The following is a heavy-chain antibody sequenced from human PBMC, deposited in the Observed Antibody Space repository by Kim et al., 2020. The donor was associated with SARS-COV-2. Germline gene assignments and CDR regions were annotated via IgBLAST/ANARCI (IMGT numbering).Heavy chain of an antibody. D-gene: IGHD4-17*01. Sequence: DSVKGRFTISRDNSKNTLYLQMNSLGAEDTAVYYCARVGDYGDYSWYFDLWGRGTLVTVSS. J-gene: IGHJ2*01. CDR3: ARVGDYGDYSWYFDL. V-gene: IGHV3-53*01.